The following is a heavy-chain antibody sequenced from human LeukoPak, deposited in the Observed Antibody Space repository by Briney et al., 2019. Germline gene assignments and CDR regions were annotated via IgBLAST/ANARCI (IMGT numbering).Heavy chain of an antibody. CDR2: ISSSSSYI. J-gene: IGHJ4*02. D-gene: IGHD4-17*01. V-gene: IGHV3-21*01. Sequence: GGSLRLSCAASGFNFIDYSMNWVRQAPGKGLEWVSSISSSSSYIYYADSVKGRFTISRDNAKNSLYLQMNSLRAEDTAVYYCARDMAYGDYGYWGQGTLVTVSS. CDR1: GFNFIDYS. CDR3: ARDMAYGDYGY.